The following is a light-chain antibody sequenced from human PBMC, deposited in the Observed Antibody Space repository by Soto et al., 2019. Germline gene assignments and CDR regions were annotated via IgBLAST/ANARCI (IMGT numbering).Light chain of an antibody. J-gene: IGKJ3*01. CDR1: QSISTW. V-gene: IGKV1-5*03. CDR3: QQYNSYST. CDR2: KAS. Sequence: DFQMTQSPSTLSASVGDRVTITCRASQSISTWLAWYQQKPGKAPKLLIYKASSLESGVPSRFSGSGSGTEFTLTITSLQPDDFATYYCQQYNSYSTFGPGTKVDIK.